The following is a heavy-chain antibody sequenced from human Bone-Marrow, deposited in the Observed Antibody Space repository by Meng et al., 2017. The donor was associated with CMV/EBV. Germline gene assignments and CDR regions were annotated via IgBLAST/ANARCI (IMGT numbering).Heavy chain of an antibody. CDR2: ISGSGGST. V-gene: IGHV3-23*01. D-gene: IGHD2/OR15-2a*01. Sequence: GESLKISCAASGLSFSSYAMSWVRQAPGKGLEWVSAISGSGGSTYYADSVKGRFTISRDNSKNTLYLQMNSLRAEDTAVYYCAKWVPTYYFDYWGQGTLVTVSS. J-gene: IGHJ4*02. CDR3: AKWVPTYYFDY. CDR1: GLSFSSYA.